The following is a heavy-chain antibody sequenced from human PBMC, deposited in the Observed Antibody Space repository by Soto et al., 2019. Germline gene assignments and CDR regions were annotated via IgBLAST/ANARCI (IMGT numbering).Heavy chain of an antibody. CDR2: IFYRGNT. D-gene: IGHD6-19*01. Sequence: QVQLPESGPGLVKPSEPLSLTCTVSGGSINNYYWSWIRQPPGKGLEWLGYIFYRGNTIYNPSLKSRVTMVVDTSKNQFSRKLSAVTAADTAVDDCTRHDGVAGSRHGMAVWGQGTTVTVSS. CDR3: TRHDGVAGSRHGMAV. CDR1: GGSINNYY. J-gene: IGHJ6*02. V-gene: IGHV4-59*08.